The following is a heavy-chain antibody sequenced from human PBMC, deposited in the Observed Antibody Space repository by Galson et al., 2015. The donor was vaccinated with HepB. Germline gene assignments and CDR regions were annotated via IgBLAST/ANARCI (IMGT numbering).Heavy chain of an antibody. CDR3: ARMGAFADYDFDP. CDR2: ITGSDGRT. J-gene: IGHJ5*02. CDR1: GFTFSHYA. D-gene: IGHD1-26*01. V-gene: IGHV3-23*01. Sequence: SLRLSCAASGFTFSHYAMTWVRQAPGKGLEWVSCITGSDGRTYYTDSVRGRFTISRDNSKNTLYLQINNARADDTVVYYCARMGAFADYDFDPWGQGIKVSVSS.